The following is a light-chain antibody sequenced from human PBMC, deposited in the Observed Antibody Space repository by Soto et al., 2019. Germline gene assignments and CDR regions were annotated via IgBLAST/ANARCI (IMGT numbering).Light chain of an antibody. J-gene: IGKJ4*01. V-gene: IGKV3-11*01. Sequence: EIVLTQSPATLSLSPGERATLSCRASQSVSSYLAWYQQKPGQAPRLLIHDASNRATGIPARFSGSGSGTDFTLTISSLEPEDFTVYYCQQRSNLPLTFGGGTKVEIK. CDR2: DAS. CDR3: QQRSNLPLT. CDR1: QSVSSY.